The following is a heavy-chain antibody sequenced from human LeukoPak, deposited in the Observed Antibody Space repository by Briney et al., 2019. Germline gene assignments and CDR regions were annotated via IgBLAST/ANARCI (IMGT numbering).Heavy chain of an antibody. J-gene: IGHJ3*01. Sequence: GGSLRLSCAASGFTFTTSWMHWFRQAPGKGLVWVSRIESDGTSTTYADSVKGRFTISRDNAKNTLYLQMNSLRAEDTAVYYCARDQYSSTWYRGAFDVWGQGTMVSVSS. CDR3: ARDQYSSTWYRGAFDV. CDR1: GFTFTTSW. V-gene: IGHV3-74*01. D-gene: IGHD6-13*01. CDR2: IESDGTST.